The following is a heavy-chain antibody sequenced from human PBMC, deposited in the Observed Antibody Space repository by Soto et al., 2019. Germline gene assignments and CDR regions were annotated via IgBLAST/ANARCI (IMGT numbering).Heavy chain of an antibody. J-gene: IGHJ4*02. Sequence: QSGGSLRLSCAASGFTFSSYAMSWVRQAPGKGLEWVSAISGSGGSTYYADSVKGRFTISRDNSKNTLYLQMNSLRAEDTAVYYCAKVRALQVVVVVMIIDYWGQGTLVTVSS. CDR2: ISGSGGST. CDR3: AKVRALQVVVVVMIIDY. D-gene: IGHD3-22*01. V-gene: IGHV3-23*01. CDR1: GFTFSSYA.